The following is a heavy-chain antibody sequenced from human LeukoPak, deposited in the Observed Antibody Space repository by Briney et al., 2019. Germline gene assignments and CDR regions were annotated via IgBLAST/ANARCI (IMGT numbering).Heavy chain of an antibody. J-gene: IGHJ5*02. CDR2: INPNSGGT. Sequence: ASVKVSCKASGYTFTGYYMHWVRQAPGQGLGWMGWINPNSGGTNYAQKFQGRVTMTRDTSISTAYMELSRLRSDDTAVYYCAREVGDYSSSKVGWFDPWGQGTLVTVSS. CDR3: AREVGDYSSSKVGWFDP. V-gene: IGHV1-2*02. D-gene: IGHD6-6*01. CDR1: GYTFTGYY.